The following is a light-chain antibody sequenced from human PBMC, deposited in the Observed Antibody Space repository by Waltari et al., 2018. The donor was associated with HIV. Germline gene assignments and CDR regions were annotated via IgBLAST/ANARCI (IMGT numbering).Light chain of an antibody. J-gene: IGLJ2*01. V-gene: IGLV1-44*01. CDR1: DFNIGANT. Sequence: TISCSGSDFNIGANTVNWYQQVPGMAPKLLIYSDHQRPSGVPDRFSGSKSGTSASLAISGLQSEDEANYYCSSWDDSLNGVWVFGGGTKVTVL. CDR3: SSWDDSLNGVWV. CDR2: SDH.